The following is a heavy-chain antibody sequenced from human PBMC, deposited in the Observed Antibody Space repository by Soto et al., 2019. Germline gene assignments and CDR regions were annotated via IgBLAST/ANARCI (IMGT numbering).Heavy chain of an antibody. CDR2: IYHSGRT. D-gene: IGHD2-15*01. V-gene: IGHV4-31*03. CDR3: AREASAVVSLDY. J-gene: IGHJ4*02. Sequence: PSETLSLTCTVSGVSISSGGYYWGWIRQHPGKGLEWIGNIYHSGRTYYNPSLKSRVIMSVDTSKNHFSLNLNSVTAADTALYYCAREASAVVSLDYWGQGTLVTVS. CDR1: GVSISSGGYY.